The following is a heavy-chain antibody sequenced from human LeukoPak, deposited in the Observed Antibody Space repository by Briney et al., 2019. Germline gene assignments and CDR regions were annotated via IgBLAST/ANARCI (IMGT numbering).Heavy chain of an antibody. V-gene: IGHV3-7*01. Sequence: PGGSLRLSCAASGFTFSSYRMSWVRQAPGKGLEWVANIKQDGSEKYYVDSVKGRFTISRDNAKNSLYLQMNSLRAEDTAVYYCARVGYDSSGFGYWGQGTLVTVSS. CDR1: GFTFSSYR. D-gene: IGHD3-22*01. CDR2: IKQDGSEK. CDR3: ARVGYDSSGFGY. J-gene: IGHJ4*02.